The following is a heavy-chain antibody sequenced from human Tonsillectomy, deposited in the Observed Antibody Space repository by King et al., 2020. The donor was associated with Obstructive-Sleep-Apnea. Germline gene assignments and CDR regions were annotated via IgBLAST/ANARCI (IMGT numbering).Heavy chain of an antibody. CDR2: IIPILGIA. V-gene: IGHV1-69*10. Sequence: QLVQSGAEVKKPGSSVKVSCKASGGTFSSYAISWMRQAPGQGLEWMGGIIPILGIANSAQKFQGRVTITADKSTSTAYMELSSLRSEDTAVYYCANGRGYSSAGWFDPWGQGTLVTVSS. CDR3: ANGRGYSSAGWFDP. D-gene: IGHD6-19*01. CDR1: GGTFSSYA. J-gene: IGHJ5*02.